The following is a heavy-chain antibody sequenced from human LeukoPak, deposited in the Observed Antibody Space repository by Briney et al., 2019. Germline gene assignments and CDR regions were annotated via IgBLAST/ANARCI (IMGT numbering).Heavy chain of an antibody. CDR2: IDHGGNT. V-gene: IGHV4-34*01. Sequence: SETLSLTCAVSGGSSSNLYWTWIRQSPGKGLEWIGEIDHGGNTNYDPSLVSRLTISVDMSKSQFSLRLSSVTAADTAVYYCVRGARRNFADFAYWGQGALVTVSP. J-gene: IGHJ4*02. CDR1: GGSSSNLY. CDR3: VRGARRNFADFAY. D-gene: IGHD1-7*01.